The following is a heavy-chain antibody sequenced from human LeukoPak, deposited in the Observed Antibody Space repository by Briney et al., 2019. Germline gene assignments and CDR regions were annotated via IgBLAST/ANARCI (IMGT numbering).Heavy chain of an antibody. J-gene: IGHJ4*02. D-gene: IGHD2-15*01. CDR1: GFTVGTNY. CDR2: LFGGRST. Sequence: GGSLRLSCAASGFTVGTNYMSWVRQAPGKGLEWVSVLFGGRSTYYADSVKGRFTISRDDSKNTLFLQKNSVRAEDTAVYYCARGVDSAYAFYFWGQGNLVTVSS. V-gene: IGHV3-53*01. CDR3: ARGVDSAYAFYF.